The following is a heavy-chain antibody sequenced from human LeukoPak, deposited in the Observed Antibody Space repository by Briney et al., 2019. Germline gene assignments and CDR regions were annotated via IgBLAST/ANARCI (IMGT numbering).Heavy chain of an antibody. Sequence: SETLSLTCTVSGGSISSYYWSWIRQPPGKGLEWIGYIYYSGSTNYNPSLKSRVTISVDTSKNQFSLKLTSVTAADTAVYYCARDSSGYYRIDYWGQGTLVTVSS. CDR3: ARDSSGYYRIDY. D-gene: IGHD3-22*01. J-gene: IGHJ4*02. CDR1: GGSISSYY. CDR2: IYYSGST. V-gene: IGHV4-59*08.